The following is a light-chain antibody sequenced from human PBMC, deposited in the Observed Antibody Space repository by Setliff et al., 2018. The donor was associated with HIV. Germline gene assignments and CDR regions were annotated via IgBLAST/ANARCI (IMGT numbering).Light chain of an antibody. V-gene: IGLV1-40*01. CDR3: QVWDSSSDHSV. CDR1: KSNIGAGHD. CDR2: GNT. Sequence: QSALAQPPSLSGAPGQRVTISCTGDKSNIGAGHDVHWYQHHAGTAPRLLIYGNTNRPSGIPERFSGSNSGNTATLTISRVEAGDEADYYCQVWDSSSDHSVFGTGTKVTVL. J-gene: IGLJ1*01.